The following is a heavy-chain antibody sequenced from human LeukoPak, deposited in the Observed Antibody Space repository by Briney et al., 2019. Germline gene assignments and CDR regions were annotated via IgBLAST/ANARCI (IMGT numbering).Heavy chain of an antibody. CDR2: IGGT. Sequence: GGSLRLSCAASGFTFSSYAMSWVRQAPGKGLEWVSGIGGTYYADSVKGRFTMSRDNSKNTLYLQMNSLRAEDTAVYYCAKVRVSVHSLDAFDIWGQGTMVTVSS. V-gene: IGHV3-23*01. CDR3: AKVRVSVHSLDAFDI. J-gene: IGHJ3*02. CDR1: GFTFSSYA. D-gene: IGHD5/OR15-5a*01.